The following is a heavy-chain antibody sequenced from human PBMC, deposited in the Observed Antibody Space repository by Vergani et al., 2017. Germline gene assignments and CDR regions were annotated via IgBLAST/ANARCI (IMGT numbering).Heavy chain of an antibody. CDR2: ISYDGSNK. J-gene: IGHJ6*03. V-gene: IGHV3-30-3*01. CDR1: GFTFSSYV. Sequence: VQLVESGGGLVQPGGSLRLSCAASGFTFSSYVMHWVRQAPGKGLEWVAVISYDGSNKYYADSVKGRFTISRDNSKNTLYLQMNSLRAEDTAVYYCARDPRRLYYYYYMDVWGKGTTVTVSS. CDR3: ARDPRRLYYYYYMDV.